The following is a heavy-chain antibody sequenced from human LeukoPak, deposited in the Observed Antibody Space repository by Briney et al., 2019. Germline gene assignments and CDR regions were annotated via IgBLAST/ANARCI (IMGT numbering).Heavy chain of an antibody. V-gene: IGHV3-48*04. CDR2: ISNIGKTI. CDR3: ARSLSRYSYGPFDY. D-gene: IGHD5-18*01. CDR1: GFTFSSYS. Sequence: GGSLRLSCAASGFTFSSYSMNWVRQAPGKGLEWVSYISNIGKTIYYADSVKGRFTISRDNAKNSLYLQMNSLRAEDTAVFYCARSLSRYSYGPFDYWGQGTLVTVSS. J-gene: IGHJ4*02.